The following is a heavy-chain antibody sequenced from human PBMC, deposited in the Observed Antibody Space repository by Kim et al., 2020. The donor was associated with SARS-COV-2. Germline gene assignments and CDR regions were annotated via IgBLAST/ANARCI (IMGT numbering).Heavy chain of an antibody. J-gene: IGHJ4*02. CDR3: TTDAQLWIQLWAFFDY. D-gene: IGHD5-18*01. Sequence: APVKGRFTISRDDSKNTLYPQMNSLKTEDTAVYYCTTDAQLWIQLWAFFDYGGQGTLVTVSA. V-gene: IGHV3-15*01.